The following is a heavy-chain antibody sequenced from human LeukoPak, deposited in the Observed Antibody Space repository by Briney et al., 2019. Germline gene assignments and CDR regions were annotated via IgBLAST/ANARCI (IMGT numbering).Heavy chain of an antibody. V-gene: IGHV3-9*01. CDR1: GFTFDDYA. CDR3: AKDMRPGTLHTVTRAFWDY. CDR2: ISWNSGSI. J-gene: IGHJ4*02. Sequence: GGSLGLSCAASGFTFDDYAMHWVRQAPGKGLEWVSGISWNSGSIGYADSVKGRFTISRDNAKNSLYLQMNSLRAEDTALYYCAKDMRPGTLHTVTRAFWDYWGQGTLVTVSS. D-gene: IGHD4-17*01.